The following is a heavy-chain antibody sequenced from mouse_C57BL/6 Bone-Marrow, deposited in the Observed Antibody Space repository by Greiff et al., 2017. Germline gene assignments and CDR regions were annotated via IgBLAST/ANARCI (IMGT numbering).Heavy chain of an antibody. CDR3: ARMGYYYGSSFYWYVDV. Sequence: VQLQQPGAELVMPGASVKLSCKASGYTFTSYWMHWVKQRPGQGLEWIGEIDPSDSFTNDNQKFKGKSTLTVDNSSSTAYMQRSSLTSEDSAVYYCARMGYYYGSSFYWYVDVWGTGTKVTVSS. J-gene: IGHJ1*03. CDR2: IDPSDSFT. V-gene: IGHV1-69*01. CDR1: GYTFTSYW. D-gene: IGHD1-1*01.